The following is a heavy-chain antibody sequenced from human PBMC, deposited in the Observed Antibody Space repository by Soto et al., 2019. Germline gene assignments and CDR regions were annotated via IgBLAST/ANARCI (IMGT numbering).Heavy chain of an antibody. D-gene: IGHD2-15*01. CDR2: VSGSGGSGGTT. J-gene: IGHJ4*02. CDR1: GFSFSNYA. Sequence: PGGSLRLSCAPSGFSFSNYAMSWVRRAPGKGLEWVSSVSGSGGSGGTTYYADSVKGRFTISRDNSLNTLFLQMNSLRAEDTAVYYCAKGRAYCNGASCYRLWGSGFDYWGQGALVTVSS. V-gene: IGHV3-23*01. CDR3: AKGRAYCNGASCYRLWGSGFDY.